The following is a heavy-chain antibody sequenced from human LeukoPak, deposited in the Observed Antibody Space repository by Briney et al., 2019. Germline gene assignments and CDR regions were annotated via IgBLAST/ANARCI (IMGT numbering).Heavy chain of an antibody. J-gene: IGHJ3*02. CDR1: GYSISSGFF. D-gene: IGHD6-13*01. V-gene: IGHV4-38-2*02. CDR2: IYHSGSS. CDR3: ARHRTPLAARYAFDI. Sequence: SETLSLTCTVSGYSISSGFFWGWVRQPPGKGLEWIGTIYHSGSSYYNPSLKSRVTISVDTSKNQFSLKLSSVTAADTAVYYCARHRTPLAARYAFDIWGQGTMVTVSS.